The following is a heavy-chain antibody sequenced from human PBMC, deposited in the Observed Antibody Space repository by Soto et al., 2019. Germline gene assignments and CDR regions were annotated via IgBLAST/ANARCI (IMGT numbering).Heavy chain of an antibody. CDR2: IIPVFGTV. D-gene: IGHD6-13*01. V-gene: IGHV1-69*01. CDR1: GGTFSNYA. CDR3: ARDNPYTNSFGNWFDP. J-gene: IGHJ5*02. Sequence: QVRLVQSGAEVKKPGSSVKVSCKASGGTFSNYAITWLRLAPGQGLEWLGGIIPVFGTVNYAQKFQGGVTITADESTSTAYMELNRLRSEDTAVYYCARDNPYTNSFGNWFDPWGQGTLFIVS.